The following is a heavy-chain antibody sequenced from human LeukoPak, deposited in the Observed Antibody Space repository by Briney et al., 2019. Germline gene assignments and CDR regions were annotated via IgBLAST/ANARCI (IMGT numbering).Heavy chain of an antibody. CDR2: ISGSGGST. CDR3: ARALDYYGSGSYYNALDY. D-gene: IGHD3-10*01. V-gene: IGHV3-23*01. Sequence: PGGSLRLSCAASGFTFSSYAMSWVRQAPGKGLEWVSAISGSGGSTYYADSVKGRFTISRDNSKNTLYLQMNSLRAEDTAVYYCARALDYYGSGSYYNALDYWGQGTLVTVSS. J-gene: IGHJ4*02. CDR1: GFTFSSYA.